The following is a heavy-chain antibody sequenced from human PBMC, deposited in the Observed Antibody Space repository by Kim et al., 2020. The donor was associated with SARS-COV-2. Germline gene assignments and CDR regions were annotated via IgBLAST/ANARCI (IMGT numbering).Heavy chain of an antibody. Sequence: SETLSLTCAVYGGSFNEYYWSWIRQPPGKGLEWIGDITHPGTTNYNPSLKSRLTMSLDTSKNQFSLKLTSVTAADTAVYYCARSSTTRHIVVVVAVSARGAFDIWGQGTMVTVSS. D-gene: IGHD2-15*01. J-gene: IGHJ3*02. CDR3: ARSSTTRHIVVVVAVSARGAFDI. V-gene: IGHV4-34*01. CDR2: ITHPGTT. CDR1: GGSFNEYY.